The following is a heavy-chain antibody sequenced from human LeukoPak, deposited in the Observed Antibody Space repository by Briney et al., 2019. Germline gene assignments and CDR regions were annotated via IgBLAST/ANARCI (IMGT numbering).Heavy chain of an antibody. J-gene: IGHJ4*02. D-gene: IGHD6-19*01. CDR1: GGSISSYY. CDR2: IYNSVST. V-gene: IGHV4-4*07. Sequence: SETLSLTCTVSGGSISSYYWSWIRQPAGKGLEWIERIYNSVSTNYNPSLKSRVTMSADTSKNQFSLKLSSVTAADTAVYYCARKHDSGWYFDYWGQGTLVTVSS. CDR3: ARKHDSGWYFDY.